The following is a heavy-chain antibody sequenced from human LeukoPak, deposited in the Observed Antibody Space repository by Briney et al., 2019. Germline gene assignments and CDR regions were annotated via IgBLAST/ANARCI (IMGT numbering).Heavy chain of an antibody. Sequence: PGGSLRLSCAASGFTFSSYSMNWVRQAPGKGLEWVSSISSSSSYIYYADSVKGRFTISRDNAKNSLYLQMNSLRAEDTAVYYCARGGPMLDYDSPYYYYYMDVWGKGTTVTISS. D-gene: IGHD3-22*01. CDR2: ISSSSSYI. V-gene: IGHV3-21*01. CDR1: GFTFSSYS. J-gene: IGHJ6*03. CDR3: ARGGPMLDYDSPYYYYYMDV.